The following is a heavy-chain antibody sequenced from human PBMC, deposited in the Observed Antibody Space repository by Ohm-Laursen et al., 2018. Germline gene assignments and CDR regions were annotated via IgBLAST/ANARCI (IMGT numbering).Heavy chain of an antibody. CDR3: AKDGYYYDINFDY. D-gene: IGHD3-22*01. Sequence: SLRLSCAASGFTFSSYGMHWVRQAPGKGLEWVAVISYDGSNKYYADSVKGRFTISRDNSKNTLYLQMNSLRAEDTAVYYCAKDGYYYDINFDYWGQGTLVTVSS. J-gene: IGHJ4*02. CDR2: ISYDGSNK. V-gene: IGHV3-30*18. CDR1: GFTFSSYG.